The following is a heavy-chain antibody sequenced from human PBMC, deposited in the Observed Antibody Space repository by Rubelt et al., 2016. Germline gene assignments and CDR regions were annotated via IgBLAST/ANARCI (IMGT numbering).Heavy chain of an antibody. D-gene: IGHD6-13*01. V-gene: IGHV3-48*04. CDR1: GFTFSSYS. Sequence: VQLVESGGGVVQPGRSLRLSCAASGFTFSSYSMNWVRQAPGKGLEWVSYISSSSSTIYYADSVKGRFTISRDNAKNSLYLQMNSLRAEDTAVYYCALTVVAAGYWGQGTLVTVSS. CDR3: ALTVVAAGY. CDR2: ISSSSSTI. J-gene: IGHJ4*02.